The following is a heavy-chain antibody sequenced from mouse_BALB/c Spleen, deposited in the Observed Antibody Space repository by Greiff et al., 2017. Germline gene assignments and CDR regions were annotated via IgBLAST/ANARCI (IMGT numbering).Heavy chain of an antibody. J-gene: IGHJ2*01. CDR1: GFNIKDTY. Sequence: DVQLQESGAELVKPGASVKLSCTASGFNIKDTYMHWVKQRPEQGLEWIGRIDPANGNTKYDPKFQGKATITADTSSNTAYLQLSSLTSEDTAVYYCASGNYFDYWGQGTTLTVSS. CDR3: ASGNYFDY. CDR2: IDPANGNT. D-gene: IGHD1-1*02. V-gene: IGHV14-3*02.